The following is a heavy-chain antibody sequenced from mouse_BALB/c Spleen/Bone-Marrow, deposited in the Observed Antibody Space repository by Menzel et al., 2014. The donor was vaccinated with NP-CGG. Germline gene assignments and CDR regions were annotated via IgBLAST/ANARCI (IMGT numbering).Heavy chain of an antibody. CDR2: ISSYYGDA. CDR3: ARSGKVRNAMDY. J-gene: IGHJ4*01. Sequence: VQLQESGAELVRPGVSVNISCKGSGYTFTDYAVHWVKQSHTKSLEWIGLISSYYGDATYDQKFKGKATMTVDKSSSTAFLELARLTSEDSAIYYCARSGKVRNAMDYWGQGTSVTVSS. V-gene: IGHV1-67*01. D-gene: IGHD2-14*01. CDR1: GYTFTDYA.